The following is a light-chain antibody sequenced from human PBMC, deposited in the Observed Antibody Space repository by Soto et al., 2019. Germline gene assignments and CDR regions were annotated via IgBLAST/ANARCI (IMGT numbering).Light chain of an antibody. Sequence: DIVMTQSPLSLPVTPGEPASISCRSSQSLLHSNGYNYLDWYLQKPGQSPQLLIYLGSNRASGVPDRFSGSASGTDFTLKISRVEAEDVGVYYCMQALHTPKFGQGTKAEIK. CDR1: QSLLHSNGYNY. V-gene: IGKV2-28*01. J-gene: IGKJ1*01. CDR3: MQALHTPK. CDR2: LGS.